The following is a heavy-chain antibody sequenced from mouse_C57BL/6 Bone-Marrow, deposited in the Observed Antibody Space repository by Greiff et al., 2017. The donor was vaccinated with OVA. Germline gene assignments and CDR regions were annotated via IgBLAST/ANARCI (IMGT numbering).Heavy chain of an antibody. J-gene: IGHJ1*03. V-gene: IGHV1-59*01. CDR3: ASQIYYDYDWYFEV. Sequence: VQLQQPGAELVRPGTSVKLSCKASGYTFTSYGMHWVKQRPGQGLEWIGVIDPSDSYINYNQKFKGKATLTVDTSSRRAYWQLSSLTSEDSSVYNGASQIYYDYDWYFEVWGKGTTVTVSS. CDR1: GYTFTSYG. CDR2: IDPSDSYI. D-gene: IGHD2-4*01.